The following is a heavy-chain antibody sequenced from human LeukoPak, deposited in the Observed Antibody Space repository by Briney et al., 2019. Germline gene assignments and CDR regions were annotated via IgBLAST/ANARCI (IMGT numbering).Heavy chain of an antibody. Sequence: ASVKVSCKASGYSFTRNAIHWVRQAPGQGLDWMRWINPYNGGTTYAQKFQGRVTMTRDTSISTAYMELSRLRSDDTAVYYCARDIPLWSGDLWPQFDQWGQGTLVTVSS. CDR3: ARDIPLWSGDLWPQFDQ. J-gene: IGHJ4*02. CDR1: GYSFTRNA. V-gene: IGHV1-2*02. D-gene: IGHD3-10*01. CDR2: INPYNGGT.